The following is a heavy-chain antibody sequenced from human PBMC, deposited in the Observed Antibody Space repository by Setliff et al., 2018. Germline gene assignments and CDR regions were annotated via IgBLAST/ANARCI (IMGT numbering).Heavy chain of an antibody. D-gene: IGHD3-10*01. V-gene: IGHV1-18*04. J-gene: IGHJ4*02. CDR3: ARVESMVRGKNILRHFDY. CDR1: GYTFTNYA. Sequence: GASVKVSCKASGYTFTNYAISWVRQAPGQGLEWMGWISAYTGNTYYAPRLQGRVTMTTDTSTTTAYLELRSLTSDDTAVYYCARVESMVRGKNILRHFDYWGQGIQVTV. CDR2: ISAYTGNT.